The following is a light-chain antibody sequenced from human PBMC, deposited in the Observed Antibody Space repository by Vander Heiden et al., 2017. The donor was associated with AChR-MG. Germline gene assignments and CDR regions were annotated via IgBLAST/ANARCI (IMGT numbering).Light chain of an antibody. CDR2: DVS. CDR3: SSYAGSYYV. CDR1: SSDVGGYNY. Sequence: QSALTQPTSASGSPGQSVTISCTGTSSDVGGYNYVSWYQQHPGKAPKRMIYDVSKRPSGVPDRFSGSKSGNTASLTVSGLQAEDEADYYCSSYAGSYYVFGTGTKVTV. V-gene: IGLV2-8*01. J-gene: IGLJ1*01.